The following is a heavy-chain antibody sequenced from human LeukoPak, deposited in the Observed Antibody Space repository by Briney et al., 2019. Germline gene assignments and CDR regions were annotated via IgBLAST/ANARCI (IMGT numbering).Heavy chain of an antibody. CDR2: ISGSGGST. Sequence: QAGGSLRLSCAASGFTFSSYAMSWVRQAPGKGLEWVSAISGSGGSTYYADSVKGRFTISRDNSKNTLYLQMNSLRAEDTAVYYCARRGVAVAGTMSGAFDYWGQGTLVTVSS. CDR3: ARRGVAVAGTMSGAFDY. D-gene: IGHD6-19*01. J-gene: IGHJ4*02. CDR1: GFTFSSYA. V-gene: IGHV3-23*01.